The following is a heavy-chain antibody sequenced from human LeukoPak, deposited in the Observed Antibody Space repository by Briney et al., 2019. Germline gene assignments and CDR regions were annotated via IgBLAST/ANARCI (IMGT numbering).Heavy chain of an antibody. CDR1: GYTLTELS. J-gene: IGHJ6*02. CDR2: FDPEDGET. CDR3: ATTIPEVLKGYYGMDV. Sequence: ASVKVSCKGSGYTLTELSMHWVRQAPGKGLEWMGGFDPEDGETIYAQKFQGRVTMTEDTSTDTAYMELSSLRSEDTAVYYCATTIPEVLKGYYGMDVWGQGTTVTVSS. D-gene: IGHD2-2*02. V-gene: IGHV1-24*01.